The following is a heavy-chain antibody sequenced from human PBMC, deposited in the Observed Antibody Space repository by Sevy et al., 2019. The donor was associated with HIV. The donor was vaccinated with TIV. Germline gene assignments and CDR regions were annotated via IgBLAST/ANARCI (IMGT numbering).Heavy chain of an antibody. V-gene: IGHV3-13*01. CDR1: GFTFSSYD. Sequence: GSLRLSCAASGFTFSSYDMHWVRQTTGKGLEWVSAIGIAGDTYYAGSVKGRFTISRENAKNSLYLQMNSLRAGDTAVYYCARVASSGWYVGAFDIWGQGTMVTVSS. CDR3: ARVASSGWYVGAFDI. D-gene: IGHD6-19*01. J-gene: IGHJ3*02. CDR2: IGIAGDT.